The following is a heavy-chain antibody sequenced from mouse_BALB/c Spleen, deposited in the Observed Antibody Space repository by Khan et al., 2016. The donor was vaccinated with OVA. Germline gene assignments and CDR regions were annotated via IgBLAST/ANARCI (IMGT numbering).Heavy chain of an antibody. CDR1: GFTFSSYG. CDR2: ISGDSNTI. J-gene: IGHJ2*01. CDR3: ATSYFYGYYFDY. V-gene: IGHV5-17*02. Sequence: DVQLVESGGGLVQPGGSRKLSFAASGFTFSSYGMHWVRQAPEKGLEWVAYISGDSNTIYYADTVKGRFTISRDNPKNTLFLQMTSLMSEDTARYYCATSYFYGYYFDYWGPGTTLTVSS. D-gene: IGHD1-1*01.